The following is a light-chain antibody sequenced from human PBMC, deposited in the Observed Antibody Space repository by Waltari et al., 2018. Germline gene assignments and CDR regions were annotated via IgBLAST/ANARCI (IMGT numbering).Light chain of an antibody. CDR2: RAS. Sequence: DIQMTQSPSPLSASVGDKVSITCRASQSINRCLAWYQQKPGKAPHRLIYRASTLESGVPSRFSDCESGAEFTLTIISLQPDDFATYYCQQYSDDWTFGQGTKVEIK. J-gene: IGKJ1*01. CDR1: QSINRC. V-gene: IGKV1-5*03. CDR3: QQYSDDWT.